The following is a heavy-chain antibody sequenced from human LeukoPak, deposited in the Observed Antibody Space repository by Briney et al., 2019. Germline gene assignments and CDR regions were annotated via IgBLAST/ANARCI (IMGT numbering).Heavy chain of an antibody. CDR2: INHSGST. Sequence: SETPSLTCAVYGGSFSGYYWSWIRQPPGKGLEWIGEINHSGSTNYNPSLKSRVTISVDTSKNQFSLKLSSVTAADTAVYYCARGNFYYDSSGYYLFDYWGQGTLVTVSS. V-gene: IGHV4-34*01. J-gene: IGHJ4*02. D-gene: IGHD3-22*01. CDR1: GGSFSGYY. CDR3: ARGNFYYDSSGYYLFDY.